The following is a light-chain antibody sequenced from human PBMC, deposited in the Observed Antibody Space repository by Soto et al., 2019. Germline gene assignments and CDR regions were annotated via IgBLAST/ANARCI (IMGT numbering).Light chain of an antibody. CDR3: SSYTSSSTYV. Sequence: QSALTQPASVSGSPGQSIAISCTGTSSDIGPYNYVSWYQQHTGKAPKLMIFDVNNRPSGVSNRFSGSKSGNTASLTISGLQAEDEADYYCSSYTSSSTYVFGTGTKLTVL. J-gene: IGLJ1*01. CDR2: DVN. CDR1: SSDIGPYNY. V-gene: IGLV2-14*03.